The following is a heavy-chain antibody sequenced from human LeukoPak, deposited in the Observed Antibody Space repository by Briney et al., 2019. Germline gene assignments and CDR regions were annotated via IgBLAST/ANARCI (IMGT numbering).Heavy chain of an antibody. CDR2: INHSGST. CDR3: ASTPTYYDFWSGYWH. CDR1: GGSFSGYY. J-gene: IGHJ4*02. V-gene: IGHV4-34*01. D-gene: IGHD3-3*01. Sequence: SETLSLTCAVYGGSFSGYYWSWIRQPPGKGLEWIGEINHSGSTNYNPSLKGRVTISVDTSKNQFSLKLSSVTAADTAVYYCASTPTYYDFWSGYWHWGQGTLVTVSS.